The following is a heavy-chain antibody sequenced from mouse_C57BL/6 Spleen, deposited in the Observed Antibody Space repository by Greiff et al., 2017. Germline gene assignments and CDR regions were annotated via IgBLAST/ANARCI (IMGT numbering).Heavy chain of an antibody. V-gene: IGHV14-4*01. Sequence: VQLQQSGAELVRPGASVKLSCTASGFNIKDDYLHWVKPRPDQGLGWIGWIDPDYGDTDSASQFQGKATITADTSSNPAYLQLSCLTSEDTAVYYCTTPPTNGIDEVWVAYWGQGTLVTVSA. CDR3: TTPPTNGIDEVWVAY. D-gene: IGHD2-10*01. CDR2: IDPDYGDT. J-gene: IGHJ3*01. CDR1: GFNIKDDY.